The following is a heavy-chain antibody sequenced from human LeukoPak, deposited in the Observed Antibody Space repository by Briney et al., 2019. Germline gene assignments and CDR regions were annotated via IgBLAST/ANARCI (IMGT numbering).Heavy chain of an antibody. V-gene: IGHV4-30-2*01. Sequence: SETLSLTCTVSGGSISSGGYYWSWIRQPPGKGLEWIGYIYHSGSTYYNPSLKSRVTISVDRSKNQFSLKLSSVTAADTAVYYCARERFRGYDFWSGYYGIWGQGTMVTVSS. CDR2: IYHSGST. CDR3: ARERFRGYDFWSGYYGI. CDR1: GGSISSGGYY. J-gene: IGHJ3*02. D-gene: IGHD3-3*01.